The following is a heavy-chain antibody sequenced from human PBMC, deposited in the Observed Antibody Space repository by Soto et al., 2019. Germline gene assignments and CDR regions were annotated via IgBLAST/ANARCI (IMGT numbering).Heavy chain of an antibody. D-gene: IGHD3-3*01. V-gene: IGHV1-69*13. CDR3: ARGPRYDFWSGPTPGSFDP. CDR2: IIPIFGTA. J-gene: IGHJ5*02. CDR1: GGTFSSYA. Sequence: ASVKVSCKASGGTFSSYAISWVRQAPGQGLEWMGGIIPIFGTANYAQKFQGRVTITADESTSTAYMELSSLRSEDTAMYYCARGPRYDFWSGPTPGSFDPWGQGTLVTVSS.